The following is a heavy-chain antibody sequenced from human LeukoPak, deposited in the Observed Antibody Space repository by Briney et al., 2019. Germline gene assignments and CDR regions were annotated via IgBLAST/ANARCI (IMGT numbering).Heavy chain of an antibody. CDR3: AGGRAVDY. D-gene: IGHD6-19*01. J-gene: IGHJ4*02. CDR2: ISYDGSNK. Sequence: GGSLRLSCAASGFTFSSYAMHWVRQAPGKGLEWVAVISYDGSNKYYADSVKGRSTISRDNSKNTLYLQMNTLRAEDTAVYYCAGGRAVDYWGQGTLVTVSS. V-gene: IGHV3-30-3*01. CDR1: GFTFSSYA.